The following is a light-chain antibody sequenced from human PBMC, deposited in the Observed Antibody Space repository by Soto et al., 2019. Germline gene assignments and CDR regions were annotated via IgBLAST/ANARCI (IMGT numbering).Light chain of an antibody. Sequence: EIVMTQSPATLSVSPGERSTLSCRASQSVSSNLAWYQQKPGQAPRLLIYGASTRATGIPARFSGSGSGTEFTLTIKRLEPEDFAVYYCQQYSNWPPYTFGQGTRLEIK. CDR1: QSVSSN. CDR2: GAS. CDR3: QQYSNWPPYT. V-gene: IGKV3-15*01. J-gene: IGKJ5*01.